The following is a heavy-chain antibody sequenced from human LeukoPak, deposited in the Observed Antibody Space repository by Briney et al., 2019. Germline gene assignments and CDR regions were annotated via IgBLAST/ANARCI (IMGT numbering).Heavy chain of an antibody. V-gene: IGHV4-59*01. D-gene: IGHD6-19*01. CDR3: ARAVYSSGWYASNDAFDI. Sequence: PSETLSLTCTVSGGSISSYYWSWIRQPPGKGLEWIGYIYYSGSTNYNPSLKSRVTISVDTSKNQFSLKLSSVTAADTAVYYCARAVYSSGWYASNDAFDIWGQGTMVTVSS. CDR1: GGSISSYY. J-gene: IGHJ3*02. CDR2: IYYSGST.